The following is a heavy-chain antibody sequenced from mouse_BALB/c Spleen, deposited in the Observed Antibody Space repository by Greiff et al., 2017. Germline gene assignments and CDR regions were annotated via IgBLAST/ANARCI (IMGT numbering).Heavy chain of an antibody. J-gene: IGHJ2*01. D-gene: IGHD1-1*01. V-gene: IGHV5-9-3*01. CDR2: ISSGGSYT. Sequence: EVQRVESGGGLVKPGGSLKLSCAASGFTFSSYAMSWVRQTPEKRLEWVATISSGGSYTYYPDSVKGRFTISRDNAKNTLYLQMSSLRSEDTAMYYCAEDGYYGSRGRWGQGTTLTVSS. CDR1: GFTFSSYA. CDR3: AEDGYYGSRGR.